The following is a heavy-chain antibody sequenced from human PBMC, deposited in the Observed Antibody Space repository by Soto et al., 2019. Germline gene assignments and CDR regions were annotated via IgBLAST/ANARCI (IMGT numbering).Heavy chain of an antibody. D-gene: IGHD3-3*01. Sequence: SLRLSCAASGFTFDDYAMHWVRQARGKGLEWVSGISWNSGSIGYADSVKGRFTISRDNAKNSLYLQMNSLRAEDTALYYCAKDSRVTIFGVVTPGAFDIWGQGTMVTVSS. CDR2: ISWNSGSI. CDR1: GFTFDDYA. V-gene: IGHV3-9*01. J-gene: IGHJ3*02. CDR3: AKDSRVTIFGVVTPGAFDI.